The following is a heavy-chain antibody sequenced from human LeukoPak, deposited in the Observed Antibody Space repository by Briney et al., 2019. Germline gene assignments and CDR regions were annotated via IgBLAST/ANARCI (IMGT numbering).Heavy chain of an antibody. CDR3: ARRQRWLVQSYYYYGMDV. V-gene: IGHV3-11*01. CDR2: ISSSGSTI. J-gene: IGHJ6*02. D-gene: IGHD6-19*01. CDR1: RFTFSDDY. Sequence: GGSLRLSCAASRFTFSDDYMSWIREAPGKGLEWVSYISSSGSTIYYADPVKGRFTISRDNAKNSLYLQMNSLRAEDTAVYYCARRQRWLVQSYYYYGMDVWGQGTTVTVSS.